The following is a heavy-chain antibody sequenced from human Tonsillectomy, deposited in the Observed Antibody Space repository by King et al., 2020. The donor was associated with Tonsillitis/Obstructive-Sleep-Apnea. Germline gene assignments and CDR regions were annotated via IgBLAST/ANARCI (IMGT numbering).Heavy chain of an antibody. J-gene: IGHJ3*02. CDR3: ASLEYSISSGPFDI. CDR1: GFTFSSYA. Sequence: QVQLVESGGGVVQPGRSLRLSCAASGFTFSSYAMHWVRQAPGKGLEWVAVISYDGRNKYYADSVKGRFTISRDNSKNTLYLQMNSLRPEDTAVYYCASLEYSISSGPFDIWGQGTMVTVSS. D-gene: IGHD6-6*01. CDR2: ISYDGRNK. V-gene: IGHV3-30*01.